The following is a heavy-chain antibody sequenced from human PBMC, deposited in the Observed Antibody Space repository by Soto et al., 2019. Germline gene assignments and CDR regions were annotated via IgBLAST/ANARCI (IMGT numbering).Heavy chain of an antibody. CDR1: GGSVSSGSYY. D-gene: IGHD5-12*01. V-gene: IGHV4-61*01. CDR3: ARDRALSGGYLMLDY. CDR2: IYYSGIT. J-gene: IGHJ4*02. Sequence: ESLSLACPVSGGSVSSGSYYWSWIRQPPGKGLEWSGYIYYSGITNYNPSLQSRVTISVDTSKNQFSLKLSYVTAADTAVYYCARDRALSGGYLMLDYWGQGTLVTVYS.